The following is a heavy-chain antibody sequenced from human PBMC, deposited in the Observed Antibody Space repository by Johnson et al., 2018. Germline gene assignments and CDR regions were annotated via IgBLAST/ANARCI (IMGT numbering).Heavy chain of an antibody. Sequence: VQLVESGGGLVQPGRSXRLSCTASGFTFGDYAMSWFRQAPGKGLEWVGFIRSKAYGGTTEYAASVKGRFTISRDDSKSIAYLQMNSLKTEDTAVCYCTRGPGIWLPGAFDIWGQGTVVTVSS. D-gene: IGHD5-18*01. V-gene: IGHV3-49*03. CDR1: GFTFGDYA. CDR2: IRSKAYGGTT. J-gene: IGHJ3*02. CDR3: TRGPGIWLPGAFDI.